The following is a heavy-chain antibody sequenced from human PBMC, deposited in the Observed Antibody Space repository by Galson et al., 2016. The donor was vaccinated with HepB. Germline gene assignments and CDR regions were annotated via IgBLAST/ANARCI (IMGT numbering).Heavy chain of an antibody. D-gene: IGHD3-16*01. CDR1: KFTFNIYA. V-gene: IGHV3-7*04. CDR3: ARDTRHGGLY. Sequence: SLRLSCAASKFTFNIYAMSWVRQAPGEGLEWLATIKPDGSEEYYVDSVKGRFTISRDNARNSVSLQMNSLRAGDTAVYFCARDTRHGGLYWGQGTLVTVSS. CDR2: IKPDGSEE. J-gene: IGHJ4*02.